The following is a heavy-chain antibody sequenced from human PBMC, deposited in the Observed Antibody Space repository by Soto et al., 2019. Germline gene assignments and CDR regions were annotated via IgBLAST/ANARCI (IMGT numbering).Heavy chain of an antibody. CDR3: APGGETLQPPYYYGMDV. V-gene: IGHV3-33*01. CDR2: IWYDGSNK. J-gene: IGHJ6*02. D-gene: IGHD1-1*01. Sequence: PGGSLRLSCAASGFSFSSYGMHWVRQAPGKGLEWVAVIWYDGSNKYYEDSVKGRFSISRDNSKNKLYLQMNSLRAEDTAVYYCAPGGETLQPPYYYGMDVWGQGTTVTVSS. CDR1: GFSFSSYG.